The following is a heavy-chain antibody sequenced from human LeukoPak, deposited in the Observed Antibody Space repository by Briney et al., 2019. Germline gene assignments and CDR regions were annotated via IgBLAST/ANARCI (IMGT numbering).Heavy chain of an antibody. J-gene: IGHJ4*02. CDR3: ARDNYYDSSGLLDY. CDR1: GYTFTSYG. CDR2: ISAYNGNT. Sequence: ASVKVSCKASGYTFTSYGISWVRQAPGQGLEWMGRISAYNGNTNYAQKLQGRVTMTTDTSTSTAYMELRSLRSDDTAVYYCARDNYYDSSGLLDYWGQGTLVTVSS. D-gene: IGHD3-22*01. V-gene: IGHV1-18*01.